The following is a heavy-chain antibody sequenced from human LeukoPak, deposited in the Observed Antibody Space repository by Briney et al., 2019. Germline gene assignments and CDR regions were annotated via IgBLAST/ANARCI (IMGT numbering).Heavy chain of an antibody. D-gene: IGHD5-24*01. V-gene: IGHV4-34*01. CDR1: GGSFSGYY. J-gene: IGHJ4*02. CDR3: ARERGGVEMATTLDY. CDR2: INHSGST. Sequence: SETLSLTCAVYGGSFSGYYWSWIRQPPGKGLEWIGEINHSGSTNYNPSLKSRVTISVDTSKNQFSLKLSSVTAADTAVYYCARERGGVEMATTLDYWGQGTLVTVSS.